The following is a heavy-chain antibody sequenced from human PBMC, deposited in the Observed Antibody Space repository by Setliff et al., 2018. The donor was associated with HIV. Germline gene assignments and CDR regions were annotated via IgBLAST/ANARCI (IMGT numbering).Heavy chain of an antibody. V-gene: IGHV3-33*03. CDR3: AKDSSSGYYYYYLDV. D-gene: IGHD6-6*01. Sequence: GSLRLSCAASGFTFNSYAMHWVRQAPGKGLEWVAVIWYDGSKKYYGDSVKGRFTISRDKSKNTLYLQMDSLRAEDTAAYYCAKDSSSGYYYYYLDVWGKGTTVTVSS. CDR1: GFTFNSYA. CDR2: IWYDGSKK. J-gene: IGHJ6*03.